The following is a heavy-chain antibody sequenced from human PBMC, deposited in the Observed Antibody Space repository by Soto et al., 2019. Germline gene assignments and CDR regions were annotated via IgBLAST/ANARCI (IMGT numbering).Heavy chain of an antibody. J-gene: IGHJ4*02. D-gene: IGHD6-13*01. CDR1: GYTFTSYG. V-gene: IGHV1-18*01. CDR2: ISAYNGNT. Sequence: GASVKVSCKASGYTFTSYGISWVRQAPGQGLEWMGWISAYNGNTNYAQKLQGRVTMTTDTSTSTDYMELRSLRSDDTAVYYCARVIAAAVDFDYWGQGTLVTVSS. CDR3: ARVIAAAVDFDY.